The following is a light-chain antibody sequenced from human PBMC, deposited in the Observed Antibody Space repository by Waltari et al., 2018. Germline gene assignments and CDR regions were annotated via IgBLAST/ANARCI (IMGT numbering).Light chain of an antibody. CDR1: QSVLYSSNTKNY. J-gene: IGKJ1*01. V-gene: IGKV4-1*01. CDR2: WAS. CDR3: QQYYRSRT. Sequence: DIVMTQSPDSLAVSLGERATINCKSSQSVLYSSNTKNYLAWYQQKPGQPPKLLIRWASTRESGGPYRFSGSGSGTDFTRTISSLQAEDVAVYYCQQYYRSRTFGQGTRVEIK.